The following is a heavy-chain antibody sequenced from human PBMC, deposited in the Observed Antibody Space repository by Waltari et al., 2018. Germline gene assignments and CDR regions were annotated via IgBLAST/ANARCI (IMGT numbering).Heavy chain of an antibody. V-gene: IGHV3-23*01. D-gene: IGHD2-2*01. J-gene: IGHJ4*02. CDR1: GFTFSDYA. Sequence: EVQLLESGGGLVQPGGSLRLSCEVSGFTFSDYALSWVRQVPGKDGKGLEWVSSISGRGGTKYYADSVKGRFTISRDTSTNTLHLHMNSLSAEDTALYYCARQPDEFLVPAAFYFDYWAQGILVTVSS. CDR3: ARQPDEFLVPAAFYFDY. CDR2: ISGRGGTK.